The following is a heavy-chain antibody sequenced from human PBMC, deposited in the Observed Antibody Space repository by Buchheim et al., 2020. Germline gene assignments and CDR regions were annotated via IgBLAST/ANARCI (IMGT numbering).Heavy chain of an antibody. Sequence: QVQLQESGPGLVKPSQTLSLTCAVSGGSISSGGYSWSWIRQPPGKGLEWIGYIYHSGSTYYNPSLKSRVPISVDRSKNQFSLKLSSVTAADTAVYYCAREDRWSRYSYVIDYWGQGTL. CDR2: IYHSGST. CDR1: GGSISSGGYS. V-gene: IGHV4-30-2*01. CDR3: AREDRWSRYSYVIDY. D-gene: IGHD5-18*01. J-gene: IGHJ4*02.